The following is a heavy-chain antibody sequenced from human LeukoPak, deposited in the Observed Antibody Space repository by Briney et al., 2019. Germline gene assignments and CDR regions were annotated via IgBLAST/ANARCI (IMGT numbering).Heavy chain of an antibody. J-gene: IGHJ4*02. D-gene: IGHD6-19*01. CDR2: IYYSGST. V-gene: IGHV4-61*01. CDR3: ARAGYSSGWYVDY. CDR1: GGSVSSGSYY. Sequence: SETLSLTCTVSGGSVSSGSYYWSWIRQPPGKGLEWIGYIYYSGSTNYNPSLKSRITISVDTSKNQFSLKLSSVTAADTAVYYCARAGYSSGWYVDYWGQGTLVTDSS.